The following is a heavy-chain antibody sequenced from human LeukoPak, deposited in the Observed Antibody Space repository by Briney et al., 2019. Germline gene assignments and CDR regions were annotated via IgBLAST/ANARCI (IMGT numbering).Heavy chain of an antibody. CDR1: GASISSYY. CDR3: ATFRGSPRRGPLDN. D-gene: IGHD5-12*01. J-gene: IGHJ4*02. Sequence: PSETLSLTCTVAGASISSYYWSWIRQPPGKGLEWIGYIFYSGVTKYNPSLKSRVTISIDTSKNQFSLKLNSVTAADTAVYYCATFRGSPRRGPLDNWGQGTLVSVSS. CDR2: IFYSGVT. V-gene: IGHV4-59*01.